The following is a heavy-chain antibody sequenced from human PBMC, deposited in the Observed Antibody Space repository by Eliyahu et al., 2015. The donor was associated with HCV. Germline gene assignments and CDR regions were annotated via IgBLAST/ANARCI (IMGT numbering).Heavy chain of an antibody. V-gene: IGHV4-61*02. CDR2: IYTSGST. Sequence: QVQLQESGPGLVKPSQTLSLTCTVSGGSIXSGSDYWSWIRQPAGKGLEWIGRIYTSGSTHYNLSLKSRVTISVDTSKNQFSLKLSSVTAGDTAVYYCAAGDRGTFDYWGQGTLVTVSS. CDR1: GGSIXSGSDY. CDR3: AAGDRGTFDY. D-gene: IGHD3-16*01. J-gene: IGHJ4*02.